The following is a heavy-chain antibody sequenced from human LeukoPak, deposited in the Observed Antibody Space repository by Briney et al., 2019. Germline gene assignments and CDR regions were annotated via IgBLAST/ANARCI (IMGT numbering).Heavy chain of an antibody. CDR1: GFTFTSYS. Sequence: PGGSLRLTCAASGFTFTSYSMNWVRQAPGKGLEWVSSISSSSSYIYYADSVKGRFTISRDNAKNSLYLQMNSLRAEDTAVYYCARDFRRTGGYYYGMDVWGQGTTVTVSS. V-gene: IGHV3-21*01. CDR2: ISSSSSYI. D-gene: IGHD3/OR15-3a*01. CDR3: ARDFRRTGGYYYGMDV. J-gene: IGHJ6*02.